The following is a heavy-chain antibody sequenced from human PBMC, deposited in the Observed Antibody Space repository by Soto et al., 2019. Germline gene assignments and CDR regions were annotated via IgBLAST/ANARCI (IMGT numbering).Heavy chain of an antibody. D-gene: IGHD2-15*01. CDR1: GYTFTGYY. J-gene: IGHJ3*02. CDR3: ARDRGYCSGGSCYSSRALAI. CDR2: INPNSGGT. V-gene: IGHV1-2*04. Sequence: ASVKVSCKASGYTFTGYYMHWVRQAPGQGLEWMGWINPNSGGTNYAQKFQGWVTMTRDTSISTAYVELSRLRSDDTAVYYCARDRGYCSGGSCYSSRALAIWGQGTMVTVSS.